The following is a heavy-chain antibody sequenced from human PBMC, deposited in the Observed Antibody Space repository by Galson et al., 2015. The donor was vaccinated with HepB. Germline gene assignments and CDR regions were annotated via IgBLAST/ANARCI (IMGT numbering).Heavy chain of an antibody. V-gene: IGHV1-8*01. Sequence: SVKVSCKASGYTFSTYDINWVRQATGQGLEWLGWMSPNSGYTGYAQGFQDRVTMTRDTSISTAYLELNSLRAEDTAVYYCARNLPRTGDFDFWGQGTLVTVSS. J-gene: IGHJ4*02. CDR1: GYTFSTYD. CDR3: ARNLPRTGDFDF. CDR2: MSPNSGYT. D-gene: IGHD7-27*01.